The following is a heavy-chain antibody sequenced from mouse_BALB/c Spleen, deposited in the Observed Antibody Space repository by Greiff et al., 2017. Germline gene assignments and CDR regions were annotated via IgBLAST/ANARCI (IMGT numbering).Heavy chain of an antibody. V-gene: IGHV1-20*02. J-gene: IGHJ2*01. D-gene: IGHD2-4*01. Sequence: EVQLQESGPELVKPGASVKISCKASGYSFTGYFMNWVMQSHGKSLEWIGRINPYNGDTFYNQKFKGKATLTVDKSSSTAHMELRSLASEDSAVYYCARDMRYDYDNYFDYWGQGTTLTVSS. CDR1: GYSFTGYF. CDR2: INPYNGDT. CDR3: ARDMRYDYDNYFDY.